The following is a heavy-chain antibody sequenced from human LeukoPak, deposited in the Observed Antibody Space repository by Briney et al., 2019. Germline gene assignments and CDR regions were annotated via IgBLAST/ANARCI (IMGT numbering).Heavy chain of an antibody. Sequence: SETPSLTCAVSGYSISSGYYWGWIRQPPGKGLEWIGTIYHRGSTYYNPSLKSRVTISVDTSKNQFSLKLSSVTAADTAVYYCARDATVTTTYYYGMDVWGKGTTVTVSS. J-gene: IGHJ6*04. CDR3: ARDATVTTTYYYGMDV. V-gene: IGHV4-38-2*02. CDR1: GYSISSGYY. CDR2: IYHRGST. D-gene: IGHD4-17*01.